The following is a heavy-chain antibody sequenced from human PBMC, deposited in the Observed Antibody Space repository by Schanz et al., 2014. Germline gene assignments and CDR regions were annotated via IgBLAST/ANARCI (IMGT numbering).Heavy chain of an antibody. V-gene: IGHV3-7*03. CDR3: ARQRSYFYAMDV. Sequence: EVQLVESGGCLAQPGGSLRLSCAASGFSFSTYAMNWVRQAPGKGLEWVANIKQDGSEKYYVDSVKGRFTFSRDNAKNSLYLQMNSLRAEDTAVYYCARQRSYFYAMDVWGQGTTVTVSS. CDR2: IKQDGSEK. CDR1: GFSFSTYA. J-gene: IGHJ6*02.